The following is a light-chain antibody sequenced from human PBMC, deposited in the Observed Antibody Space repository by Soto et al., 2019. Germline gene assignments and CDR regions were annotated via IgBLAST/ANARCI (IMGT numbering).Light chain of an antibody. V-gene: IGLV2-11*01. J-gene: IGLJ2*01. Sequence: QSVLTQPRSVSGSPGQSVTISCTGTSSDVGGYNYVSWYQQHPGKAPKLMIYGIIKRPSGVPDRFSCSKSGNTASLTISGLQAEDGADYYCCSYAGSYTVVFGGGTQLTLL. CDR3: CSYAGSYTVV. CDR1: SSDVGGYNY. CDR2: GII.